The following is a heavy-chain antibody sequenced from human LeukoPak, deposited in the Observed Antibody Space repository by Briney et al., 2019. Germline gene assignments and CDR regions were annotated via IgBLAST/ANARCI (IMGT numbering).Heavy chain of an antibody. Sequence: GASVKVSCKASVYTFTSYAMHWVRQAPGQRLEWMGWINAGNGNTKYSQKFQGRVTITRDTSASTAYMELSSLRPEDTAVYYCARASSGAAADFAFDYWGQGTLVTVSS. CDR3: ARASSGAAADFAFDY. D-gene: IGHD6-13*01. J-gene: IGHJ4*02. V-gene: IGHV1-3*01. CDR1: VYTFTSYA. CDR2: INAGNGNT.